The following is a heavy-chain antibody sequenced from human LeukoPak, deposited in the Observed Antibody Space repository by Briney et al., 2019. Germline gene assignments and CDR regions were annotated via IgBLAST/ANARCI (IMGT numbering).Heavy chain of an antibody. Sequence: AGGSLRLSCAASGFTFSSYSMNWVRQAPGKGLEWVSSISSSSSYIYYADSVKGRFTISRDNAKNSLYLQMNSLRAEDTAVYYCARDFPTDYYDSSGYLDYWGQGTLVTVSS. V-gene: IGHV3-21*01. CDR1: GFTFSSYS. CDR2: ISSSSSYI. D-gene: IGHD3-22*01. CDR3: ARDFPTDYYDSSGYLDY. J-gene: IGHJ4*02.